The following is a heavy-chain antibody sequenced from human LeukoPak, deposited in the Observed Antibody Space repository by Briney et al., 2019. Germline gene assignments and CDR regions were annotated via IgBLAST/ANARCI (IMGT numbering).Heavy chain of an antibody. J-gene: IGHJ4*02. CDR1: GGSISSSSYY. CDR3: ARVRDNLRNQPFDS. CDR2: IYYSGST. Sequence: TPSETLSLTCTVSGGSISSSSYYWGWIRQPPGKGLEWIGSIYYSGSTYYNPSLKSRVTISVDTSKNQFSLKLRSVTAADTAVYYCARVRDNLRNQPFDSWGQGTLVTVSS. V-gene: IGHV4-39*07. D-gene: IGHD1-14*01.